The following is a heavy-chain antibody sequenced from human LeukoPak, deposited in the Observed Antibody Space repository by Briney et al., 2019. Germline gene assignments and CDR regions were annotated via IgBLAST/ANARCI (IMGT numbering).Heavy chain of an antibody. CDR1: GGSISSGSYY. V-gene: IGHV4-61*02. CDR2: IYTSGST. Sequence: PSQTLSLTCTASGGSISSGSYYWSWIRQPAGKGLEWIGRIYTSGSTNYNPSLKSRVTISVDTSKNQFSLKLSSVTAADTAVYYCARATLGYYDSWFDPWGQGTLVTVSS. J-gene: IGHJ5*02. D-gene: IGHD3-22*01. CDR3: ARATLGYYDSWFDP.